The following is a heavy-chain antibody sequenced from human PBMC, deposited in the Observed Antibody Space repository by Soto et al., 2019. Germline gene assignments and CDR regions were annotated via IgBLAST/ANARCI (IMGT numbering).Heavy chain of an antibody. J-gene: IGHJ3*02. D-gene: IGHD3-3*01. CDR3: ASFKSIFGAKRGNAFDI. Sequence: SVKVSCKASGGTFSSYAISWVRQAPGQGLEWMGGIIPIFGTANYAQKFQGRVTITADKSTSTAYMELSSLRSEDTAVYYCASFKSIFGAKRGNAFDIWGQGTMVTVSS. CDR2: IIPIFGTA. V-gene: IGHV1-69*06. CDR1: GGTFSSYA.